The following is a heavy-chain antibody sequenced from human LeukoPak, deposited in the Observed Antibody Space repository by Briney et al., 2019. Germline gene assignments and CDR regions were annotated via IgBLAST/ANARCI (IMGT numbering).Heavy chain of an antibody. Sequence: PSETLSLTCTVSGGSISSYYWSWIRRPPGKGLEWNGFIYYGGSTNYNPSLKSRVTISVDTSKGQFSLKLSSVTAADTAVYYCARGSSGYSYGQGAFDIWGQGTLVIVSS. CDR2: IYYGGST. D-gene: IGHD5-18*01. CDR3: ARGSSGYSYGQGAFDI. J-gene: IGHJ3*02. V-gene: IGHV4-59*01. CDR1: GGSISSYY.